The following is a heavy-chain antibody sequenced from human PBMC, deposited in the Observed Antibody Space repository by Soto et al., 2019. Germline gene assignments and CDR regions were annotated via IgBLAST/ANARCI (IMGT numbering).Heavy chain of an antibody. Sequence: QVQLLESGPGLVKPSETLALTCNVSGSPINGFFWSWVRQPAGKGLEWIGRIYASGTTDFNPSLQSRFRMSVDVSKKQVFLTLTAVSAADTAVYYCVRDGSKTLREWFYPWGGGLSVTVSS. CDR3: VRDGSKTLREWFYP. CDR2: IYASGTT. D-gene: IGHD3-16*01. V-gene: IGHV4-4*07. J-gene: IGHJ5*02. CDR1: GSPINGFF.